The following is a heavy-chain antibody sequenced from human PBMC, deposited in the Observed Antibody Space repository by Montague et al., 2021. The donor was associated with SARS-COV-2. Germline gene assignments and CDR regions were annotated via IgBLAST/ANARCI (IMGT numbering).Heavy chain of an antibody. J-gene: IGHJ3*02. CDR2: VYSVGIT. Sequence: SETLSLTCTVSGASVSSSDWGRIRQSPGKGLEWIGYVYSVGITDYNPSLKSRVTISRDTTKNQYSLKVMSVTAADTAIYYCARETMTADAFDIWGQGTMVTVSS. CDR1: GASVSSSD. D-gene: IGHD1-14*01. CDR3: ARETMTADAFDI. V-gene: IGHV4-59*02.